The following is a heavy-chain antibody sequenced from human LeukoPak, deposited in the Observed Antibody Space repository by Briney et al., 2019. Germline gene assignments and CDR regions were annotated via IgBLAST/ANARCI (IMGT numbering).Heavy chain of an antibody. CDR2: ISYDGSSK. CDR1: GFTFSTYA. J-gene: IGHJ3*02. CDR3: ARARSSYGYGDAFDI. V-gene: IGHV3-30*04. D-gene: IGHD5-18*01. Sequence: PGGSLRLSCAASGFTFSTYAMHWVRQAPGKGLEWVAVISYDGSSKYYADSVKGRFTISRDNSKNTLYLQMNSLRAEDTAVYYCARARSSYGYGDAFDIRGQGTMVTVSS.